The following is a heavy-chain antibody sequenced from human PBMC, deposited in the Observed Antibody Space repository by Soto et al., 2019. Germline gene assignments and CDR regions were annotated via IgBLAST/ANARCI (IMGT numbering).Heavy chain of an antibody. J-gene: IGHJ4*02. CDR3: ARRTDGSTWRNYFDY. V-gene: IGHV3-23*01. CDR2: ISGGSGTT. Sequence: GGSLRLSCAASGFTFSSYAMTWVRQAPGKGLEWVSLISGGSGTTYYTDSVKGRFTISRDNSKNTLYLQMDSLRAEDTALYYCARRTDGSTWRNYFDYWGQGTLVTVSS. D-gene: IGHD2-2*01. CDR1: GFTFSSYA.